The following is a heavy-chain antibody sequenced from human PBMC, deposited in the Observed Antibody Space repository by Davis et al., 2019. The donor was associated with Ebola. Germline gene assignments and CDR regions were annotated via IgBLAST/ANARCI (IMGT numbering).Heavy chain of an antibody. CDR1: GGTFSSYA. V-gene: IGHV1-69*13. D-gene: IGHD3-22*01. J-gene: IGHJ3*02. Sequence: SVKVSCKASGGTFSSYAISWVRQAPGQGLEWMGGIIPIFGTANYAQKFQGRVTITADESTSTAYMELSRLRSDDTAVYYCARGWGTMIVVVRDDAFDIWGQGTMVTVSS. CDR2: IIPIFGTA. CDR3: ARGWGTMIVVVRDDAFDI.